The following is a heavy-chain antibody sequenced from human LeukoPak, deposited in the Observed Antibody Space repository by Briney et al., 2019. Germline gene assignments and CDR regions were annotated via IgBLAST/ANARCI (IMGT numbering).Heavy chain of an antibody. J-gene: IGHJ4*02. CDR3: ARDSPYLDY. Sequence: PGPSLRLSCAASGXTFSSYGMQGVRQSPGKGLEWVVVIWYDGSNKYYADSVKGRFTISRDNSKNTLHLQMNSLRAEDTAVYYCARDSPYLDYWGQGTLVTVSS. V-gene: IGHV3-33*01. CDR2: IWYDGSNK. CDR1: GXTFSSYG.